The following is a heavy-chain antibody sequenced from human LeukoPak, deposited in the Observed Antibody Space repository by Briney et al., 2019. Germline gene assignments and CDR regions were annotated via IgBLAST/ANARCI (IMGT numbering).Heavy chain of an antibody. CDR3: AKPRSGYHYSAFDY. D-gene: IGHD3-22*01. Sequence: GGSLRLSCAASGFIFSSYAMSWVRQAPGKGLEWVSGLSGSGGSTYYADSVKGRFTISRDNSKNTMYLQMNSLRAEDTAVYYCAKPRSGYHYSAFDYWGQGTLVTVSS. J-gene: IGHJ4*02. CDR2: LSGSGGST. CDR1: GFIFSSYA. V-gene: IGHV3-23*01.